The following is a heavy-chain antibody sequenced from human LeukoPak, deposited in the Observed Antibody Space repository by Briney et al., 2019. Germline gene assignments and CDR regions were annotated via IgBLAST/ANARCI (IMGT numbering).Heavy chain of an antibody. CDR3: SGWSGNDAFDI. V-gene: IGHV3-15*01. CDR2: IKSKTDGGTT. Sequence: GGSLRLSCAASGFTFSSYEMNWVRQAPGKGLEWVGRIKSKTDGGTTDYAAPVKGRFTISRDDSKNTLYLQMNSLKTEDTAVYYCSGWSGNDAFDIWGQGTMVTVSS. J-gene: IGHJ3*02. CDR1: GFTFSSYE. D-gene: IGHD6-19*01.